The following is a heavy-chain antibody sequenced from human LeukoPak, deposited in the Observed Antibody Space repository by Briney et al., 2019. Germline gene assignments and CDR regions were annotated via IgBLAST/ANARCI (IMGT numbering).Heavy chain of an antibody. J-gene: IGHJ4*02. CDR1: GDSISNYY. Sequence: SETLSLTCTVSGDSISNYYWSWIRQPAGKGLEWIGRIYTSGSTNYNPSLKSRVTISVDTSKNQFSLKLSSVTAADTAVYYCARVGRYDYAIDYWGQGTLVTVSS. CDR3: ARVGRYDYAIDY. V-gene: IGHV4-4*07. D-gene: IGHD4-17*01. CDR2: IYTSGST.